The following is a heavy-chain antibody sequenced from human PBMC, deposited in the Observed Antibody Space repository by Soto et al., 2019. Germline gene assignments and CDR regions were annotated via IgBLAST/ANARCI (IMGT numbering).Heavy chain of an antibody. CDR3: VRGLPGGFDP. Sequence: GGSLRLSCGASGFIFSNFDMHWVRQTTEKGLEWVSGIGSAGDTNYSGSVKGRFTISRENAKNSLFLQMNSLRVGDTAVYYCVRGLPGGFDPWGRGTLVTVSS. CDR2: IGSAGDT. V-gene: IGHV3-13*01. CDR1: GFIFSNFD. J-gene: IGHJ5*02. D-gene: IGHD3-10*01.